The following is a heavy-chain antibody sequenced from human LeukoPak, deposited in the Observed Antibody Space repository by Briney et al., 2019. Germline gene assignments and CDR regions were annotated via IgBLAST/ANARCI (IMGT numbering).Heavy chain of an antibody. Sequence: ASVKVSCKASGYTFTGYYMHWVRQAPGQGLEWMGWINPKSGGTNYEQKFQGRVIMTRDTSISTACMELSRLTSDDTAVYYCARHMTTANNWFDPWGQGTLVTVSS. J-gene: IGHJ5*02. V-gene: IGHV1-2*02. CDR3: ARHMTTANNWFDP. D-gene: IGHD1-1*01. CDR2: INPKSGGT. CDR1: GYTFTGYY.